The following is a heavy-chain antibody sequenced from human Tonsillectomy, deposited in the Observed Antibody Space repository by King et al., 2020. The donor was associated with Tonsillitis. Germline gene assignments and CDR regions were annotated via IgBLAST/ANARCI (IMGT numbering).Heavy chain of an antibody. J-gene: IGHJ5*02. CDR3: ARHSGDDYIWGSYRKSYNWFDP. V-gene: IGHV4-39*01. CDR2: IYYSGST. D-gene: IGHD3-16*02. Sequence: QLQESGPGLVKPSETLSLTCSVSGGSISSSSYYWGWIRQPPGKGLEWIGSIYYSGSTYYNPSLKSRVTISVDTSKNQFSLKLSSVTAADTAVSYCARHSGDDYIWGSYRKSYNWFDPWGQGTLVTVSS. CDR1: GGSISSSSYY.